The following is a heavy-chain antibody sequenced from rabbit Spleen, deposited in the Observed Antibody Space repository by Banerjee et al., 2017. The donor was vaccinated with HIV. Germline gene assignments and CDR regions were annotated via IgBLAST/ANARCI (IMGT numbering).Heavy chain of an antibody. V-gene: IGHV1S40*01. J-gene: IGHJ6*01. CDR2: IYTGSSGST. D-gene: IGHD7-1*01. CDR1: GFSFSSNYD. Sequence: QSLEESGGDLVKPGASLTLTCTASGFSFSSNYDMCWVRQAPGVGLEWIACIYTGSSGSTYYASWAKGRFTISKSTSLNTVTLQMTSLTAADTATYFCARGADAGGYGAAKLWGPGTLVTVS. CDR3: ARGADAGGYGAAKL.